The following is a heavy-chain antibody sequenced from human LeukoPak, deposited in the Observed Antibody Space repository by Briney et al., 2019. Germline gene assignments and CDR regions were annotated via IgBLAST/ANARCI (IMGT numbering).Heavy chain of an antibody. CDR3: ARESPARAFDY. J-gene: IGHJ4*02. CDR2: IYYSGST. D-gene: IGHD6-6*01. CDR1: GGSISSSSYY. Sequence: PSETLSLTCTVSGGSISSSSYYWGWIRQPPGKGLEWIGYIYYSGSTNYNPSLKSRVTISVDTSKNQFSLKLSSVTAADTAVYYCARESPARAFDYWGQGTLVTVSS. V-gene: IGHV4-61*01.